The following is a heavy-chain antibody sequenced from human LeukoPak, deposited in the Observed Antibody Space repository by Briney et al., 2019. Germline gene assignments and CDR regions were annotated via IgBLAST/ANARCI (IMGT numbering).Heavy chain of an antibody. CDR1: GLTFSSYA. CDR3: AKDTSIGRYCTNGVCSPFDY. D-gene: IGHD2-8*01. Sequence: GGSLRLSCAASGLTFSSYAMSWVRQAPGKGLEWVSAISDSGGSTYDADSVKGRFTISRDNSKNTLYLQMNSLRAEDRAVYYCAKDTSIGRYCTNGVCSPFDYWGQGTLVTVSS. CDR2: ISDSGGST. V-gene: IGHV3-23*01. J-gene: IGHJ4*02.